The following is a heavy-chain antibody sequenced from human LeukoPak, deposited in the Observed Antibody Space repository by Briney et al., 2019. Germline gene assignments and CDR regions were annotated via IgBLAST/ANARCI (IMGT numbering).Heavy chain of an antibody. Sequence: ASVKVSCKASGYIFTSYWMHWVRQAPGQGLEWMGIINPSGGTTNYAHKFQGRVTMTRDMSTSTVYMELSSLRSEETAVYFCARGLSHIRTVTAGNTDPFGIWGQGTMVTVSS. CDR2: INPSGGTT. J-gene: IGHJ3*02. CDR3: ARGLSHIRTVTAGNTDPFGI. D-gene: IGHD4-17*01. V-gene: IGHV1-46*01. CDR1: GYIFTSYW.